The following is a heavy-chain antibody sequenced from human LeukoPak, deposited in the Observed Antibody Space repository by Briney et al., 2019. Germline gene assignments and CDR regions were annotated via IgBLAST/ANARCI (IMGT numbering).Heavy chain of an antibody. CDR3: ARSDGYGLVGI. D-gene: IGHD5-18*01. Sequence: SETLSLTCRVSGASINSGSNYWGWIRQPPGKTLEWIGSIYSSGSTYYNPSLKSRVIIMIDTPKNHFSLTLSSVTAADTAVYYCARSDGYGLVGIWGQGTMVTISS. CDR2: IYSSGST. CDR1: GASINSGSNY. J-gene: IGHJ3*02. V-gene: IGHV4-39*07.